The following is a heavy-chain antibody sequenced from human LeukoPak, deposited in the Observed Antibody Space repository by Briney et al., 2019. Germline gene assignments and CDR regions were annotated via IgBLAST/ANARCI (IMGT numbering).Heavy chain of an antibody. V-gene: IGHV1-18*01. CDR2: ISAYNGDT. Sequence: ASVKVSCKASDTFTSYGIAWVRQAPGQGLEWMGWISAYNGDTNYAQKLQGRVTMTTDTSTSTAYMELRSLRSDDTAVYYCASLKNYYDSSGNLVTDAFDIWGPGTMVTVSS. J-gene: IGHJ3*02. CDR3: ASLKNYYDSSGNLVTDAFDI. CDR1: DTFTSYG. D-gene: IGHD3-22*01.